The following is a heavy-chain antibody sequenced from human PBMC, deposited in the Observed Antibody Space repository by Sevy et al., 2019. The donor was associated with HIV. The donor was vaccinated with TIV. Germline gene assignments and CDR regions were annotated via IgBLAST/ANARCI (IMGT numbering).Heavy chain of an antibody. CDR1: GFTVSSNY. V-gene: IGHV3-66*02. CDR2: IYSGGST. CDR3: ARTFGEFLDGYFDY. Sequence: GGSLRLSCAASGFTVSSNYMSWVRQAPGKGLEWVSVIYSGGSTYYTDSVKGRFTISRDNSKNTLYLQMNSLRAEDTAVHYCARTFGEFLDGYFDYWGQGTLVTVSS. J-gene: IGHJ4*02. D-gene: IGHD3-10*01.